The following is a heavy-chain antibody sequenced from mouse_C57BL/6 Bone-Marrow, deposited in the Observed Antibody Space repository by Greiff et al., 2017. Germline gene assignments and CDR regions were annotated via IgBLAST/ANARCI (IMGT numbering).Heavy chain of an antibody. Sequence: LVESGAELVKPGASVKISCKASGYAFSSYWMNWVKQRPGKGLEWIGQIYPGDGDTNYNGKFKGKATLTADKSSSTAYMQLSSLTSEDSAVYFCARGATVVATDWYFDVWGTGTTVTVSS. D-gene: IGHD1-1*01. CDR1: GYAFSSYW. CDR2: IYPGDGDT. J-gene: IGHJ1*03. V-gene: IGHV1-80*01. CDR3: ARGATVVATDWYFDV.